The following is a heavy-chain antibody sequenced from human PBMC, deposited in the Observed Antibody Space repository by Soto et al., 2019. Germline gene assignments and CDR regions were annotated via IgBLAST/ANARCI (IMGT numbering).Heavy chain of an antibody. D-gene: IGHD3-16*02. Sequence: QVQLVESGGGVVQPGRSLRLSCAASGFTFSSYGMHWVRQAPGKGLEWVAVISYDGSNKYYADSVKGRFTISRVNSKNTLYLQMNSLRAEDMAVYYCAKDPHYDYVWGSYRHLGGPDYWGQGTLVTVSS. J-gene: IGHJ4*02. CDR1: GFTFSSYG. CDR2: ISYDGSNK. V-gene: IGHV3-30*18. CDR3: AKDPHYDYVWGSYRHLGGPDY.